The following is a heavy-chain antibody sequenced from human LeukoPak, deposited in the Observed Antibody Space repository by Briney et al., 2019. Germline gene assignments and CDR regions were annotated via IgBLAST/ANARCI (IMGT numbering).Heavy chain of an antibody. Sequence: SGTLSLTCAVSGGSISSYYWSWVRQPPGKGLEWIGYIYYSGSTNYNLSLKSGGTISVDTSKNQFSLKLSPVTAADTAVYYCARVHDYGDWAGYMDVWGKGTTVTVSS. CDR3: ARVHDYGDWAGYMDV. J-gene: IGHJ6*03. D-gene: IGHD4-17*01. CDR2: IYYSGST. CDR1: GGSISSYY. V-gene: IGHV4-59*08.